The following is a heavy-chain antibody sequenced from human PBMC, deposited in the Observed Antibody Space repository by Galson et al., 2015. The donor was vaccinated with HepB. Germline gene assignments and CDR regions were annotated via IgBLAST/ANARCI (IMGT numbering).Heavy chain of an antibody. CDR2: ASAYSGHI. V-gene: IGHV1-18*01. CDR3: GRAPSIVQSFYNMDNWFDP. CDR1: GYNFNNSG. Sequence: SVKVPCKASGYNFNNSGISWARQAPGQRLEWMGWASAYSGHIKYAQKFQGRVTLTTETSTNTVYMELRNLRYDDTAVYYCGRAPSIVQSFYNMDNWFDPWGQGTLVTVSS. J-gene: IGHJ5*02. D-gene: IGHD3-10*01.